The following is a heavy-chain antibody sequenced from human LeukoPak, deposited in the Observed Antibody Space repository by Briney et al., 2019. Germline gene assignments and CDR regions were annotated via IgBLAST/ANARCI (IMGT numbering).Heavy chain of an antibody. Sequence: SETLSLTCTVSGGSISSYYWSWIRQPPGKGLEWIGYIYYSGSTNYNPSLKSRVTISVDTSKNQFSLKLSSVTAADTAVYYCARSIVVVPAAIRWFDPWGQGTLVTVSS. V-gene: IGHV4-59*01. J-gene: IGHJ5*02. CDR1: GGSISSYY. D-gene: IGHD2-2*01. CDR2: IYYSGST. CDR3: ARSIVVVPAAIRWFDP.